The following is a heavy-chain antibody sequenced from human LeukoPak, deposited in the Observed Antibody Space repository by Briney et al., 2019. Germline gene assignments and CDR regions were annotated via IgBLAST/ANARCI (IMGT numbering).Heavy chain of an antibody. J-gene: IGHJ6*02. CDR3: ARDRDVPAIGMDV. CDR2: ISSSSSYM. V-gene: IGHV3-21*06. Sequence: PGGSLRLSCAASGFTFNNYAMSWVRQAPGKGLEWVSSISSSSSYMYYADSVKGRFTISRDNAKNSLYLQMNSLRAEDTAVYYCARDRDVPAIGMDVWGQGTTVTVSS. CDR1: GFTFNNYA.